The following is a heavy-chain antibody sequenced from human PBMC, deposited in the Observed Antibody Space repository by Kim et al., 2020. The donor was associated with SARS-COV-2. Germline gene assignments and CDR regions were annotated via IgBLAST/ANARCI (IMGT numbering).Heavy chain of an antibody. CDR2: MNPNSGNT. J-gene: IGHJ4*02. Sequence: ASVKVSCKASGYTFTSYDINWVRQATGQGLEWMGWMNPNSGNTGYAQKFQGRVTMTRNTSISTAYMELSSLRSEDTAVYYCARGGRSGRFLEWLPNVLKGAFDYWGQGTLVTVSS. CDR1: GYTFTSYD. CDR3: ARGGRSGRFLEWLPNVLKGAFDY. D-gene: IGHD3-3*01. V-gene: IGHV1-8*01.